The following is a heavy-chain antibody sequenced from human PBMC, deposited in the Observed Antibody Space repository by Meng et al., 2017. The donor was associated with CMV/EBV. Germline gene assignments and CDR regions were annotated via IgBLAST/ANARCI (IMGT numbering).Heavy chain of an antibody. V-gene: IGHV1-18*01. J-gene: IGHJ4*02. CDR1: GYTFTSYG. Sequence: VVLLHSGAAVRKPGASVTFSCKASGYTFTSYGISWVRQDPGQGLEWMGWISAYNGNTNYAQKLQGRVTMTTDTSTSTAYMELRSLRSDDTAVYYCARDSAVGATTFDYWGQGTLVTVSS. CDR2: ISAYNGNT. D-gene: IGHD1-26*01. CDR3: ARDSAVGATTFDY.